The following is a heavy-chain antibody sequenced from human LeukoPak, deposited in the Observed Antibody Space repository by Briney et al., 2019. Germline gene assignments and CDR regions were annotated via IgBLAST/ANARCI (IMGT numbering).Heavy chain of an antibody. V-gene: IGHV1-18*01. D-gene: IGHD2-2*01. CDR1: GYTFTSYG. J-gene: IGHJ4*02. CDR2: ISAYNGNT. CDR3: ARNFGIVVVPAAIDY. Sequence: ASVKVSCKASGYTFTSYGISWVRQAPGQGLEWMGWISAYNGNTNYAQKLQGRVTMTTDTSTSTAYMELGSLRSDDTAVYYCARNFGIVVVPAAIDYWGQGTLVTVSS.